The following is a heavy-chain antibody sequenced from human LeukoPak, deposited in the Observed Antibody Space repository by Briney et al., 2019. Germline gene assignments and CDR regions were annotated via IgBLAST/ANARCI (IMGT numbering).Heavy chain of an antibody. CDR3: ARGYVLLDY. V-gene: IGHV3-64*01. CDR2: ITTNGGST. D-gene: IGHD2/OR15-2a*01. Sequence: GGSLRLSCAASGFAFSSQAMGWVRQAPGKGLEYVSAITTNGGSTYYANSVKGRFTISRDNSKNTLYLQMGSLRAEDMAVYYCARGYVLLDYWGQGTLVTVSS. J-gene: IGHJ4*02. CDR1: GFAFSSQA.